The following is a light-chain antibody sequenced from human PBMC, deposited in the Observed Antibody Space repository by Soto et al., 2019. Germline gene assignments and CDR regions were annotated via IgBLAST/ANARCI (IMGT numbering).Light chain of an antibody. CDR2: DVT. J-gene: IGLJ3*02. Sequence: QSALTQPRSVSGSPGQSVTISCTGSSTDVGAYNYISWYLHHPGKAPKLILYDVTTRPSGVPDRFSGSKSGITASLTISGLQVEDEADYYGCAYAGSDSNWLFGGGPQLTVL. V-gene: IGLV2-11*01. CDR1: STDVGAYNY. CDR3: CAYAGSDSNWL.